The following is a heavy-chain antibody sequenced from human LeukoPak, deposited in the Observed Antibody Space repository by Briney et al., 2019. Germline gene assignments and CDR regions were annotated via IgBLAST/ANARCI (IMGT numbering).Heavy chain of an antibody. CDR3: AILWFWELSLYFDY. CDR1: GYTFTGYY. Sequence: ASVKVSCKASGYTFTGYYMHWVRQAPGQGLEWMGWINRNSGGTNFAQKFQGRVTMTRDTSISTAYMELSRLRSDDTAVYYCAILWFWELSLYFDYWGQGTLVTVAS. D-gene: IGHD3-10*01. CDR2: INRNSGGT. V-gene: IGHV1-2*02. J-gene: IGHJ4*02.